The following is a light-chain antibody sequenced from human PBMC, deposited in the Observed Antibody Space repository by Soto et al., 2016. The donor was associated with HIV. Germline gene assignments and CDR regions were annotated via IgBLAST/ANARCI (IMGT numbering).Light chain of an antibody. Sequence: DIVMTQSPLSLPVTPGEPASISCRSSQSLLHSNGYNYLDWYLQKPGQSPQVLIYLGSNRASGVPDRFSGSGSGTDFTLEISRVEAEDIGVYYCMQGSHWPHTFGQGTTL. CDR3: MQGSHWPHT. CDR1: QSLLHSNGYNY. V-gene: IGKV2-28*01. CDR2: LGS. J-gene: IGKJ2*01.